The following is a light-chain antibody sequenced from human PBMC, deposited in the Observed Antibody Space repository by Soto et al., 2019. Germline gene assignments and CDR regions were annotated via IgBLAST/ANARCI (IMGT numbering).Light chain of an antibody. J-gene: IGKJ1*01. CDR2: AAS. V-gene: IGKV1-39*01. CDR3: QQSYSTPRT. CDR1: QSISSY. Sequence: DIHMTRSPSSLSSSLGDRVTITYLASQSISSYLNWYQQKPGKAPKFLIYAASSLHSGVPSRFSGSGSGTDFTLTISSLQPEDFATYYCQQSYSTPRTFGQGTKVDIK.